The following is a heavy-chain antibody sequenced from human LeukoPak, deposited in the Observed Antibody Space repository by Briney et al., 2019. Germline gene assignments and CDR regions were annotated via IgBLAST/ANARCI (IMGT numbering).Heavy chain of an antibody. D-gene: IGHD5-24*01. CDR2: IYYSGST. CDR1: GGSISSYY. Sequence: SETLSLTCTVSGGSISSYYWSWIRQPPGKGLEWIGYIYYSGSTNYNPSLKSRVTISGDTSENQFSLRLSSVTAADTAVYYCARVTRDGYNWVDYWGQGTLVTVSS. J-gene: IGHJ4*02. CDR3: ARVTRDGYNWVDY. V-gene: IGHV4-59*08.